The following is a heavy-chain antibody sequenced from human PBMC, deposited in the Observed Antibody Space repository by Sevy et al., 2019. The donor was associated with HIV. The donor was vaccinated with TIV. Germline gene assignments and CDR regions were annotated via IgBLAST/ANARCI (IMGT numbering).Heavy chain of an antibody. Sequence: GESLKISCKGSGYSFTSYWIGWVRQMPGKGLEWMGIIYPGDSDTRHSPSFQGQVTISADKSISTAYLQWSSLKASDTAMYYCARDRDYYDSSGYIPTHAFDIWGQGTMVTVSS. V-gene: IGHV5-51*01. CDR1: GYSFTSYW. CDR3: ARDRDYYDSSGYIPTHAFDI. D-gene: IGHD3-22*01. CDR2: IYPGDSDT. J-gene: IGHJ3*02.